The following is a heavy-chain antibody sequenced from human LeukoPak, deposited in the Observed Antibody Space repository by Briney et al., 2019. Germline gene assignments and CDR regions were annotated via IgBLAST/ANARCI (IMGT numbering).Heavy chain of an antibody. D-gene: IGHD1-26*01. Sequence: SVKVSCKASGGTFSSYAISWVRQAPGQGLEWMGGIIPIFGTANYAQKFQGRVTITADESTSTAYMELSSLRSEDTAVYYCARPGSYIYYFDYWGQGTLVTVSS. CDR1: GGTFSSYA. CDR2: IIPIFGTA. V-gene: IGHV1-69*13. J-gene: IGHJ4*02. CDR3: ARPGSYIYYFDY.